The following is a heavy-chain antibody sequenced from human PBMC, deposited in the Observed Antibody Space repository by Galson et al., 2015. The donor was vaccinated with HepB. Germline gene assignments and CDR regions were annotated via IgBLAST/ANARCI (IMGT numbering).Heavy chain of an antibody. Sequence: SLRLSCAASGFTLSSYGMHWVRQAPGKGLEWVAVIWYDGSNKYYADSVKGRFTISRDNSKNTLYLQMNSLRAEDTAVYYCARGLYGDSWANRGDAFDIWGQGTMVTVSS. D-gene: IGHD4-17*01. CDR3: ARGLYGDSWANRGDAFDI. CDR2: IWYDGSNK. J-gene: IGHJ3*02. CDR1: GFTLSSYG. V-gene: IGHV3-33*01.